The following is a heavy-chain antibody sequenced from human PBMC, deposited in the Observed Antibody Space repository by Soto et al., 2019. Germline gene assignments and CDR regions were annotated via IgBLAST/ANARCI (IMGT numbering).Heavy chain of an antibody. V-gene: IGHV3-74*01. D-gene: IGHD6-19*01. CDR1: GFTFSTYC. J-gene: IGHJ4*02. Sequence: VSLRLSCAVSGFTFSTYCMHWVRQAPETGLVWVSRICRDGSGTDYADSVKGRFTISRDDAKNSLYLQMNSLRVEDTAIYYCVRGTSAWRGMDYWGQGTLVTVSS. CDR3: VRGTSAWRGMDY. CDR2: ICRDGSGT.